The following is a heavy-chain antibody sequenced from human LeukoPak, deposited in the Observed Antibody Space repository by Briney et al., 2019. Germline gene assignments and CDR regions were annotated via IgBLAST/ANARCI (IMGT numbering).Heavy chain of an antibody. CDR1: GYTFTSYG. D-gene: IGHD6-13*01. CDR2: ISAYNGNT. Sequence: ASVKVSCKASGYTFTSYGISWVRQAPGQGLEWMGWISAYNGNTNYAQKLQGRVTMTTDTSTNTAYMELSSLRSEDTAVYYCARGHSSSWYYFDYWGQGTLVTVSS. CDR3: ARGHSSSWYYFDY. J-gene: IGHJ4*02. V-gene: IGHV1-18*01.